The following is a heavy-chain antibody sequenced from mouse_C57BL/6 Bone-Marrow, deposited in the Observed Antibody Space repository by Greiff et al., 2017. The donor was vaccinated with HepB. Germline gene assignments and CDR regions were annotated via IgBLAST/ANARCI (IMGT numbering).Heavy chain of an antibody. J-gene: IGHJ3*01. CDR2: IYPGGGYT. CDR1: GYTFTNYW. Sequence: LVESGAELVRPGTSVKMSCKASGYTFTNYWIGWAKQRPGHGLEWIGDIYPGGGYTNYNEKFKGKATLTADKSSSTAYMQFSSLTSEDSAIYYCARDYGNYEGFAYWGQGTLVTVSA. D-gene: IGHD2-1*01. CDR3: ARDYGNYEGFAY. V-gene: IGHV1-63*01.